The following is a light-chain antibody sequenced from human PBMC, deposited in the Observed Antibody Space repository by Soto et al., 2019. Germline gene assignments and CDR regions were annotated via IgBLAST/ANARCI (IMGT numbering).Light chain of an antibody. CDR1: TGSVTSGHY. CDR3: LLYYGGVRV. CDR2: STS. V-gene: IGLV7-43*01. Sequence: QTVVTQEPSLTVSPGGTVTLTCASSTGSVTSGHYPNWFQQKPGQAPRALIYSTSNKHPWTPARFSGSLLGGKAALTLSGVQPEDEAEYYCLLYYGGVRVFGGGTKLTVL. J-gene: IGLJ2*01.